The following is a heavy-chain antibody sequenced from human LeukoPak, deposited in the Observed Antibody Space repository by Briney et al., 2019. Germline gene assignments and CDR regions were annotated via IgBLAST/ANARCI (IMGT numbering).Heavy chain of an antibody. CDR2: INTSGTT. D-gene: IGHD5-24*01. CDR1: AVSISSGSHY. V-gene: IGHV4-61*02. J-gene: IGHJ4*02. Sequence: SETLSLTCTVSAVSISSGSHYWTWIRQPAGKGLEWLGRINTSGTTDYNPSLKSRVTMSVDTSKNQFSLKLNSVTAADTAVYYCARGWLQFGYWGQGTLVTVSS. CDR3: ARGWLQFGY.